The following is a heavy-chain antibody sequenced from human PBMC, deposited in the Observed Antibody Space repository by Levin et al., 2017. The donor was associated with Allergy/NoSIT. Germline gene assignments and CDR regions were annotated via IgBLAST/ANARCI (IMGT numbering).Heavy chain of an antibody. CDR1: GGTFSSYA. J-gene: IGHJ6*02. Sequence: AASVKVSCKASGGTFSSYAISWVRQAPGQGLEWMGGIIPIFGTANYAQKFQGRVTITADESTSTAYMELSSLRSEDTAVYYCARRPWGSRYSSGWSYGMDVWGQGTTVTVSS. CDR2: IIPIFGTA. D-gene: IGHD6-19*01. V-gene: IGHV1-69*13. CDR3: ARRPWGSRYSSGWSYGMDV.